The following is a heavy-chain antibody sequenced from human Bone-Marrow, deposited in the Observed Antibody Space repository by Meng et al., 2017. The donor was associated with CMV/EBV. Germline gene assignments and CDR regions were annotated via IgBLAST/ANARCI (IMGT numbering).Heavy chain of an antibody. Sequence: SGDYCWSWIRQPPGKGLEWIGYIYYSGSTYYNPSLKSRVTISVDTSKNQFSLKLSSVTAADTAVYYCARGGYDSSGYYYTTEVFFDYWGQGTLVTVSS. CDR1: SGDYC. D-gene: IGHD3-22*01. J-gene: IGHJ4*02. CDR3: ARGGYDSSGYYYTTEVFFDY. V-gene: IGHV4-30-4*01. CDR2: IYYSGST.